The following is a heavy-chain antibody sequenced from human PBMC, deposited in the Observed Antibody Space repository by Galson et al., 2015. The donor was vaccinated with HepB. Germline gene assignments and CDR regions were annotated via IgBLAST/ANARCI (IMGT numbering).Heavy chain of an antibody. J-gene: IGHJ4*02. CDR1: GYTFTGYY. D-gene: IGHD3-3*01. Sequence: SVKVSCKASGYTFTGYYMHWVRQAPGQGLEWMGWINPNSGGTNYAQKFQGWVTMTRDTSISTAYMELSRLRSDDTAVYYCARVGRYYDFWSGSPGGDYFDYWGQGTLVTVSS. V-gene: IGHV1-2*04. CDR3: ARVGRYYDFWSGSPGGDYFDY. CDR2: INPNSGGT.